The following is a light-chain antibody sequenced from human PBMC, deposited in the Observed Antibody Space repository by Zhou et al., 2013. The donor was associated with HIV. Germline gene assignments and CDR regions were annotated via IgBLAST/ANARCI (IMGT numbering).Light chain of an antibody. CDR1: QTISSW. J-gene: IGKJ1*01. V-gene: IGKV1-5*03. CDR3: QQYNSFSA. CDR2: KAS. Sequence: DIQMTQSPSTLSASVGDRVTITCRASQTISSWLAWYQQKPGKVPNLLIYKASTLERGVPSRFNGSGSGTEFTLTISSLQPDDFATYYCQQYNSFSAFGQGTKVEV.